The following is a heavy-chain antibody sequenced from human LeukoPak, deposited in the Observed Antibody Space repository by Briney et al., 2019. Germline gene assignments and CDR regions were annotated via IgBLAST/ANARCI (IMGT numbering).Heavy chain of an antibody. CDR2: TSYDGSNK. CDR3: AKDHSSSWYDY. J-gene: IGHJ4*02. V-gene: IGHV3-30*18. CDR1: GFTFSSYG. D-gene: IGHD6-13*01. Sequence: GGSLRLSCAASGFTFSSYGMHWVRQAPGKGLEWVAVTSYDGSNKYYADSVKGRFTISRDNSKNTLYLQMNSLRAEDTAVYYCAKDHSSSWYDYWGQGTLVTVSS.